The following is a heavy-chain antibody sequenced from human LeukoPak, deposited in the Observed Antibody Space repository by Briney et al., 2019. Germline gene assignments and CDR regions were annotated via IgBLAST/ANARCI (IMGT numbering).Heavy chain of an antibody. CDR1: GGTFSSYA. Sequence: SVKVSCKASGGTFSSYAISWVRQAPGQGLEWMGGIIPIFGTANYAQKFQGRVTITADKSTSTAYMELSSLRSEDTAVYYCARGTYYYGSGSSYWFDPWGQGTLVTVSS. D-gene: IGHD3-10*01. CDR3: ARGTYYYGSGSSYWFDP. J-gene: IGHJ5*02. CDR2: IIPIFGTA. V-gene: IGHV1-69*06.